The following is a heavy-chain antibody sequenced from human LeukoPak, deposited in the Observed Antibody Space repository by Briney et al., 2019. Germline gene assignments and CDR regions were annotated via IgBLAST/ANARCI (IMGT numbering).Heavy chain of an antibody. J-gene: IGHJ4*02. D-gene: IGHD5-24*01. V-gene: IGHV4-34*01. CDR3: AREGDGYNQFDY. Sequence: SETLSLTCAVYGGSFSGYYWSWIRQPPGKGLEWIGSIYYSGSTYYNPSLKSRVTISVDTSKNQFSLKLSSVTAADTAVYYCAREGDGYNQFDYWGQGTLVTVSS. CDR2: IYYSGST. CDR1: GGSFSGYY.